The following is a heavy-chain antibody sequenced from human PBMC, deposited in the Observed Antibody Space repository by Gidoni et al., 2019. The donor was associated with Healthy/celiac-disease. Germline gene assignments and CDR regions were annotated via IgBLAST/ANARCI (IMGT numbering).Heavy chain of an antibody. CDR3: ARGHDYGGNPVDY. V-gene: IGHV4-59*01. Sequence: QVQLQESGPGLVKPSVTLSLHCTAPGGAISSYYWSWIRQPPGKGLEGIVYIYYRGSTNNNPSLKSRVSISVDTSKNQFSLKLSSVTAADTAVYYCARGHDYGGNPVDYWGLGTLVTVSS. CDR1: GGAISSYY. CDR2: IYYRGST. J-gene: IGHJ4*02. D-gene: IGHD4-17*01.